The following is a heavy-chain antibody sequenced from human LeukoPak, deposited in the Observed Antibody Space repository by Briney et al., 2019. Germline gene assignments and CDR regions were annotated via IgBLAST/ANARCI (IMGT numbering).Heavy chain of an antibody. J-gene: IGHJ4*02. Sequence: PSETLSLTCTVSGGSISSYYWSWIRQPPGKGLERIGYIYYSGSTNYNPSLKSRVTISVDTSKNQFSLKLSSVTAADTAVYYCARHRGYPQLYYFDYWGQGTLVTVSS. V-gene: IGHV4-59*08. CDR3: ARHRGYPQLYYFDY. D-gene: IGHD3-10*01. CDR1: GGSISSYY. CDR2: IYYSGST.